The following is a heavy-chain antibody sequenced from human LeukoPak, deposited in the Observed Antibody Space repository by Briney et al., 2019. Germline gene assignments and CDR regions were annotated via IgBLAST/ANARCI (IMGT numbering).Heavy chain of an antibody. J-gene: IGHJ3*02. D-gene: IGHD3-22*01. CDR2: ITSSSTNI. V-gene: IGHV3-48*02. CDR1: GFTFSTYN. Sequence: PGGSLRLSCAASGFTFSTYNMNWVRQAPGKGLEWVSHITSSSTNIYYADSVKGRFTISRDNAKNALSLQMNSLRDEDTAVYYCARDPDYHDSSGYLPGGAFDIWGQGTMVTVSS. CDR3: ARDPDYHDSSGYLPGGAFDI.